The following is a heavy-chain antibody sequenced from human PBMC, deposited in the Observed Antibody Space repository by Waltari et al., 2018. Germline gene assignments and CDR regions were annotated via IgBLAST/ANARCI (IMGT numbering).Heavy chain of an antibody. CDR2: ISAYNGNT. V-gene: IGHV1-18*01. CDR3: ARDVSKWVPAAQRGFDY. CDR1: GYTFTSYG. J-gene: IGHJ4*02. D-gene: IGHD2-2*01. Sequence: QVQLVQSGAEVKKPGASVKVSCKASGYTFTSYGISWVRQAAGQGLEWMGWISAYNGNTNYAQKLQGRVTMTTDTSTSTAYMELRSLRSDDTAVYYCARDVSKWVPAAQRGFDYWGQGTLVTVSS.